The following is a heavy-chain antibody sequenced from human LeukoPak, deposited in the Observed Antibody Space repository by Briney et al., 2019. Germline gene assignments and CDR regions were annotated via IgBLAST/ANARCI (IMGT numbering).Heavy chain of an antibody. V-gene: IGHV5-51*01. Sequence: GESLKISCKGSGYRFSSYWIGWVRQMPGKGLEWMGIIYPGDSDTRYSPSFQGQVTISADKSISTAYLQWSSLKASDTAMYYCARGDVGSSPESYYMDVWGKGTTVTVSS. CDR3: ARGDVGSSPESYYMDV. D-gene: IGHD6-6*01. CDR2: IYPGDSDT. CDR1: GYRFSSYW. J-gene: IGHJ6*03.